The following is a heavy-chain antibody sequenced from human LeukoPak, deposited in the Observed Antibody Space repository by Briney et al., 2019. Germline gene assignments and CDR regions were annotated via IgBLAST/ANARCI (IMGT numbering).Heavy chain of an antibody. CDR2: IYDSGSS. CDR1: GGPISIGGYY. V-gene: IGHV4-31*03. J-gene: IGHJ6*02. CDR3: ARIRITMVRGGYYYYGMDV. D-gene: IGHD3-10*01. Sequence: SETLTLTCTVSGGPISIGGYYWSSIRQHPAKGRVWIGYIYDSGSSYYNPYLKSRVTISVDTSKNQFSLKLSSVTAADTAEYHGARIRITMVRGGYYYYGMDVWGQGTTVTVSS.